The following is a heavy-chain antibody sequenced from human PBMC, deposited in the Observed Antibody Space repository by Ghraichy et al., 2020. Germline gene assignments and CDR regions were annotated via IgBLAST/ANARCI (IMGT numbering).Heavy chain of an antibody. D-gene: IGHD3-22*01. V-gene: IGHV4-34*01. Sequence: SETLSLICAVYGGSFSGYYWSWIRQPPGKGLEWIGEINHSGSTNYNPSLKSRVTISADTSKNQFSLKLSSVTAADTAVYYCARTLTYYDSRGLEYWDQGTLVTVSS. CDR2: INHSGST. CDR1: GGSFSGYY. CDR3: ARTLTYYDSRGLEY. J-gene: IGHJ4*02.